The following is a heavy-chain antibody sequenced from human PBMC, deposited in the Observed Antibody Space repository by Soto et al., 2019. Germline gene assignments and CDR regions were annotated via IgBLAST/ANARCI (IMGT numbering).Heavy chain of an antibody. V-gene: IGHV1-3*01. CDR3: ARFRLIWGSYDAFDI. Sequence: QVQLVQSGAEVKKPGASVKVSCKASGYTFTSDAMHWVRQAPGQRLEWMGWINAGNGNTKYSQKFQGRVTITRDTSASTAYMELSSLRSEDTAVYYCARFRLIWGSYDAFDIWGQGTMVTVSS. CDR2: INAGNGNT. CDR1: GYTFTSDA. D-gene: IGHD3-16*01. J-gene: IGHJ3*02.